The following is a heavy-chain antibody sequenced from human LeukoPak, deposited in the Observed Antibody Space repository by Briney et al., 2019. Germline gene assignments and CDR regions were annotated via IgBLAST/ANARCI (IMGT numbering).Heavy chain of an antibody. Sequence: PSETLSLTCGVYDGAFSGYYWTWIRQPPGKWLEWIGTIRHSGTTYYNPSLKSRVTISIDSSKNQFSLKLTSVTAADTAVVYCARAEGEIYYRSGSNNWFDPWGQGTLVTVSS. D-gene: IGHD3-10*01. CDR2: IRHSGTT. J-gene: IGHJ5*02. V-gene: IGHV4-34*01. CDR1: DGAFSGYY. CDR3: ARAEGEIYYRSGSNNWFDP.